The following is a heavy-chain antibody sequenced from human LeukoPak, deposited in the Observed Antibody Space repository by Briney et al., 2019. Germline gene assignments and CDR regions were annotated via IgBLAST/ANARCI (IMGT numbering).Heavy chain of an antibody. D-gene: IGHD3-3*01. CDR2: IRYDGSNK. CDR1: GFTFSSYG. J-gene: IGHJ6*03. Sequence: GGSLRLSCAASGFTFSSYGMHWVRQAPGKGLEWVAFIRYDGSNKYYADSVKGRFTISRDNSKNTLYLQMNSLRAEDTAVYYCAKDALLEWLRPGNYYMDVWGKGTTVTVSS. CDR3: AKDALLEWLRPGNYYMDV. V-gene: IGHV3-30*02.